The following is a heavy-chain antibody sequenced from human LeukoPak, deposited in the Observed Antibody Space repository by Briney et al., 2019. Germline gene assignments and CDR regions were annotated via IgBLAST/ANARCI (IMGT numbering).Heavy chain of an antibody. CDR2: INPSGGST. CDR3: ATAKHHPIDY. CDR1: GYTFTSYY. Sequence: GASVKVSCKASGYTFTSYYMHWVRQAPGQGLEWMGIINPSGGSTSYAQKFQGRVTMTEDTSTDTAYMELSSLRSEDTAVYYCATAKHHPIDYWGQGTLVTVSS. V-gene: IGHV1-46*01. J-gene: IGHJ4*02.